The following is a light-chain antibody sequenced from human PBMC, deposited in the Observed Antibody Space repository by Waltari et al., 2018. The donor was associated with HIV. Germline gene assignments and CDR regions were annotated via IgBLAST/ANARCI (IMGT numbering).Light chain of an antibody. Sequence: SHELPQPPSVSVSPGQTATISCSGYILARKYAYWFQQKPGQAPGLLIYKDNERPTAITERFSGSSSGATVTLTITGVRAEDEADYYCQGIDSSGRKVFGGGTRLTVL. CDR1: ILARKY. V-gene: IGLV3-25*03. J-gene: IGLJ2*01. CDR3: QGIDSSGRKV. CDR2: KDN.